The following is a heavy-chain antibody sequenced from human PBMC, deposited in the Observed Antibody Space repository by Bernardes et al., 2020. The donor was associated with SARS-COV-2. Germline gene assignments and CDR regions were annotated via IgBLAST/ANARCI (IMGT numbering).Heavy chain of an antibody. CDR2: INPVDGGT. CDR3: ARDYYGSGSYYHFDN. CDR1: GYTFSSYY. Sequence: ASVKVSCKASGYTFSSYYIHWVRQAPGQGREWMGKINPVDGGTSYAQKFQGRVTMTKDTSTSTVYMELSSVRSEDTAIYYCARDYYGSGSYYHFDNWGQGTLVTVSS. D-gene: IGHD3-10*01. V-gene: IGHV1-46*01. J-gene: IGHJ4*02.